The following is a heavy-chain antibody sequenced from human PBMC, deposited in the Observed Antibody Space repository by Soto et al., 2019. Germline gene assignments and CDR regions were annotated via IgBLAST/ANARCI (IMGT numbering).Heavy chain of an antibody. Sequence: PGGSLRLSCAASGFTFTDAWMNWVRQAPGKGLEWVGRIKRNSDGGTTHYATPVKGRFSISRDDSKTTLYLQMNSLKTEDTAVYYCTTDLKQSTPDERHPWGQGTLVTVSS. V-gene: IGHV3-15*07. J-gene: IGHJ5*02. CDR1: GFTFTDAW. CDR3: TTDLKQSTPDERHP. CDR2: IKRNSDGGTT. D-gene: IGHD3-9*01.